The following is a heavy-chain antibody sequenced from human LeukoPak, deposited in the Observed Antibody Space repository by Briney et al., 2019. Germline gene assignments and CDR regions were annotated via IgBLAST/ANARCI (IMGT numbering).Heavy chain of an antibody. Sequence: ASVKVSCKASGYTFTSYGISWVRQAPGQGLEWMGWISAYNGNTNYAQKLQGRVTMTTDTSTSTAYMELRSLRSDDTAVYYCARDLRVVPAAPPWNDYWGQGTLVTVSS. CDR3: ARDLRVVPAAPPWNDY. V-gene: IGHV1-18*01. J-gene: IGHJ4*02. CDR1: GYTFTSYG. CDR2: ISAYNGNT. D-gene: IGHD2-2*01.